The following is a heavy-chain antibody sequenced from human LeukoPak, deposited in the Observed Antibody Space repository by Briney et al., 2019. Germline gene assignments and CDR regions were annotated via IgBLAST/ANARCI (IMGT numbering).Heavy chain of an antibody. Sequence: PGGSLRLSCAASGFTFSSYAMSWVRQAPGKGLEWVSAISGSGGSTYYADSVKGRFTISRDNSKNTLYLQMNSLRAEDTAVYYCAKGGTSSSQYYYYGMDVWGQGTTVTVSS. CDR1: GFTFSSYA. CDR2: ISGSGGST. J-gene: IGHJ6*02. V-gene: IGHV3-23*01. D-gene: IGHD6-6*01. CDR3: AKGGTSSSQYYYYGMDV.